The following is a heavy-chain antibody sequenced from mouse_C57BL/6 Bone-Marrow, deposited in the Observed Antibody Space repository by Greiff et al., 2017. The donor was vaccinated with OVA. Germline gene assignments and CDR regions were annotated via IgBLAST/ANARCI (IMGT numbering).Heavy chain of an antibody. CDR3: ARPSTVDWYFDV. CDR2: FHPYNDDT. Sequence: QVHVKQSGAELVKPGASVKMSCKASGYTFTTYPIEWMKQNHGKSLEWIGNFHPYNDDTKYNEKFKGKATLTVEKSSSTVYLELSRLTSDDSAVYYCARPSTVDWYFDVWGTGTTVTVSS. J-gene: IGHJ1*03. V-gene: IGHV1-47*01. CDR1: GYTFTTYP. D-gene: IGHD2-10*02.